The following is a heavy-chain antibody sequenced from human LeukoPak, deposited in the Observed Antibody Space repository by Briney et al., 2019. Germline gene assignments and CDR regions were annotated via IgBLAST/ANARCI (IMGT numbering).Heavy chain of an antibody. CDR2: IWYDGSNK. D-gene: IGHD4-11*01. CDR3: ARGTVTRAFDY. V-gene: IGHV3-33*08. CDR1: GFTFSSYG. J-gene: IGHJ4*02. Sequence: PGGSLRLSCAASGFTFSSYGMHWVRQAPGKGLEWVAVIWYDGSNKYYADSVKGRFTISRDNSKNTLYLQMNSLRAEDTAVYYCARGTVTRAFDYWGQGTLVTVSS.